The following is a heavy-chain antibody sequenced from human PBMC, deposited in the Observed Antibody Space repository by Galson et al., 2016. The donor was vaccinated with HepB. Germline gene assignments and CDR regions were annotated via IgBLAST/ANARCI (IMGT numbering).Heavy chain of an antibody. CDR2: IDWEDDK. Sequence: PALVKPTQTLTLTCTFSGFSLSTSGMCVSWIRQPPGKALEWLAFIDWEDDKYYNMSLRTRLTISKDTTKNQVVLTMTDMAPGDTARYYCARINRHGYNNYYFDYWGQGTLVSVAS. D-gene: IGHD5-24*01. V-gene: IGHV2-70*01. J-gene: IGHJ4*02. CDR3: ARINRHGYNNYYFDY. CDR1: GFSLSTSGMC.